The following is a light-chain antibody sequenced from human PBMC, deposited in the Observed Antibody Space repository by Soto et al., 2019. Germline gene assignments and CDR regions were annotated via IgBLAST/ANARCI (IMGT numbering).Light chain of an antibody. CDR2: DAS. CDR1: QSISNW. Sequence: DIQMTQSPSTLSASVGDSVTITCRSRQSISNWLAWHQQKPGKAPKPLIYDASRLESGVPSRFSGSGSGTDLPLTISSLQPDDFATYYCQQYNRYFGQGTKLEI. CDR3: QQYNRY. V-gene: IGKV1-5*01. J-gene: IGKJ2*01.